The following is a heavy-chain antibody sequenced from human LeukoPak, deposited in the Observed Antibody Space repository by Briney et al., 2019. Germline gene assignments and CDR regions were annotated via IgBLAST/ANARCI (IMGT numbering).Heavy chain of an antibody. V-gene: IGHV4-34*01. CDR3: ASTGRERTGPPDY. J-gene: IGHJ4*02. Sequence: PSETLSLTCAVYGGSFSGYYWSWIRQPPGKGLEWIGEINHSGSTNYNPSLKSRVTISVDTSKNQFSLKLSSVTAADTAVYYCASTGRERTGPPDYWGQGTLVTVSS. CDR2: INHSGST. D-gene: IGHD1-26*01. CDR1: GGSFSGYY.